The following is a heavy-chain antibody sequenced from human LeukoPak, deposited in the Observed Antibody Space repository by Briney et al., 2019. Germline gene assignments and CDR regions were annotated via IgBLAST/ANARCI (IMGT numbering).Heavy chain of an antibody. J-gene: IGHJ4*02. CDR2: IYTSGST. V-gene: IGHV4-4*07. CDR3: ARENSGSYREFDY. D-gene: IGHD1-26*01. Sequence: SETLSLTCTVSGGSISSYYWSWIRQPAGKGLEWIGRIYTSGSTNYNASLKSRVSMSVDTSKNQFSLKLSSMTAADTAVFYCARENSGSYREFDYWGQGTLVTVSS. CDR1: GGSISSYY.